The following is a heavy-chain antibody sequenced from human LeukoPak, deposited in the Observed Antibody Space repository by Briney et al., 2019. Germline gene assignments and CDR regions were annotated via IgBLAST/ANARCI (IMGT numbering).Heavy chain of an antibody. D-gene: IGHD2-21*02. V-gene: IGHV3-7*01. CDR1: GFTFSSYW. CDR3: ARDLRCGGDCYPLDY. Sequence: GGSLRLSCAASGFTFSSYWMSWVRQAPGKGLEWVANIKQDGSEKYYVDSVKGRFTISRDNAKNSLYLQMNSLRAEDTAVYYCARDLRCGGDCYPLDYWGQGTLVIVSS. CDR2: IKQDGSEK. J-gene: IGHJ4*02.